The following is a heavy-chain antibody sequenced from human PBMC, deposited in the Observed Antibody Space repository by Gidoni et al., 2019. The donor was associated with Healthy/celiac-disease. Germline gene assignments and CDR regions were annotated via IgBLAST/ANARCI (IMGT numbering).Heavy chain of an antibody. CDR2: VEPEDGET. J-gene: IGHJ4*02. CDR3: ATDLVGGGSGIAVAGN. D-gene: IGHD6-19*01. CDR1: GYTLTELS. V-gene: IGHV1-24*01. Sequence: QVPLVQSGAAVKKPGASVKVSCKGSGYTLTELSMHWVRQAPGKGLEWVGGVEPEDGETIYAQNFQGRVTMTEDTSTDTAYMELSSLRSEDTAVYYCATDLVGGGSGIAVAGNWGQGTLVTVSS.